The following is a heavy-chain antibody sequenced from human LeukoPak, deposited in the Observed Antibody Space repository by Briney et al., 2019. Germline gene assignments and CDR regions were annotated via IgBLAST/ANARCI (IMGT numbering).Heavy chain of an antibody. D-gene: IGHD6-13*01. Sequence: ASVKVSCKASGYTFTSYGISWVRQAPGQGLEWMGWISAYNGNTGYAQKFQDRVTITRNTSISTAYMELSSLRSEDTAVYYCARADSSSWYGYSYYYMDVWGKGTTVTVSS. CDR1: GYTFTSYG. CDR2: ISAYNGNT. J-gene: IGHJ6*03. CDR3: ARADSSSWYGYSYYYMDV. V-gene: IGHV1-8*03.